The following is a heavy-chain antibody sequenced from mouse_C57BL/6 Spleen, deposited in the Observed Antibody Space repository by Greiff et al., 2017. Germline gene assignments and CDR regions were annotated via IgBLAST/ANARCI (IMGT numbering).Heavy chain of an antibody. CDR3: ARQLGRVGYFDV. CDR1: GFTFSSYG. J-gene: IGHJ1*03. D-gene: IGHD4-1*01. CDR2: ISSGGSYT. Sequence: DVKLQESGGDLVKPGGSLKLSCAASGFTFSSYGMSWVRQTPDKRLEWVATISSGGSYTYYPDSVKGRFTISRDNAKNTLYLQMSSLKSEDTAMYYCARQLGRVGYFDVWGTGTTVTVSS. V-gene: IGHV5-6*02.